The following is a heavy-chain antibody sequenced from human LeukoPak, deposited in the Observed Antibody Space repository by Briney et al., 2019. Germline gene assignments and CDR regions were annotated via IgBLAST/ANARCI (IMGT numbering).Heavy chain of an antibody. V-gene: IGHV4-34*01. CDR1: GGSFSGYY. CDR3: ARALPLRRRRGPFDL. J-gene: IGHJ2*01. D-gene: IGHD3-3*01. CDR2: INHSGST. Sequence: SETLSITCAVYGGSFSGYYWSWIRQPPGKGLEWIGEINHSGSTNYNPSLKSRVTISVDTSKNQFSLKLSSVTAADTAVYYCARALPLRRRRGPFDLWGRGTLVTVSS.